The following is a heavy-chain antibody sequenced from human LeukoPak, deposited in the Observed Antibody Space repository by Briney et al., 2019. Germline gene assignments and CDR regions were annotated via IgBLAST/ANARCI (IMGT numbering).Heavy chain of an antibody. J-gene: IGHJ3*02. CDR1: GFTFTNYA. D-gene: IGHD3-10*01. CDR3: AKAHVGARSAHAFDI. V-gene: IGHV3-23*01. Sequence: GGSLRLSCAASGFTFTNYAMSWVRQAPGKGLEWVSSISGSGGYTYYADSVKGRFTISRDNSKNTLYLQMNSLRAEDTAVYYCAKAHVGARSAHAFDIWGQGTMVTVSS. CDR2: ISGSGGYT.